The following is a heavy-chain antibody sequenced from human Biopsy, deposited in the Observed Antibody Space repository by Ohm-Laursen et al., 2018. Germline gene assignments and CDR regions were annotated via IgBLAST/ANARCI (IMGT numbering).Heavy chain of an antibody. D-gene: IGHD4-23*01. J-gene: IGHJ1*01. CDR2: ISHTGYT. Sequence: GTLSLTWTVSGGSFTGHYWAWIRQPPGKGLEWIGHISHTGYTSYKSSLKSRVTISLDTSRKHFSLRLTSLAAADTAVYYCARGSNEYGGLYFPHWGQGTLVTVSS. CDR1: GGSFTGHY. CDR3: ARGSNEYGGLYFPH. V-gene: IGHV4-59*11.